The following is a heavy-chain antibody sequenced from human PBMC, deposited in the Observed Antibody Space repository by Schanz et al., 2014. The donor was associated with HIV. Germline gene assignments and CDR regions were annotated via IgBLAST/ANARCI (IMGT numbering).Heavy chain of an antibody. CDR1: GFTLKSFT. Sequence: EVQLVESGGGLAQPGGSLRLSCAASGFTLKSFTMNWVRQSPGKGLEGISTIRGTNIFYADSLKGRFTISRDNAKNSLALQMDSLRGEDTAVYYCARDPNTQAWFDPWGQGTLVIVSS. CDR3: ARDPNTQAWFDP. D-gene: IGHD2-2*02. V-gene: IGHV3-21*01. J-gene: IGHJ5*02. CDR2: IRGTNI.